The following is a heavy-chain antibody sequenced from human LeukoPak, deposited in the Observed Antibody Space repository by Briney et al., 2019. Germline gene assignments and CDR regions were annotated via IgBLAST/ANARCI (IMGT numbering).Heavy chain of an antibody. Sequence: GTSVKVSCKASGFTFTSSAVQWVRQARGQRLEWIGWIVVGSGNTNYAQKFQERVTITRDMSTSTAYMELSSLRSEDMAVYYCAREAIVVVPAALRGDNYYYYYMDVWGKGTTVTVSS. CDR3: AREAIVVVPAALRGDNYYYYYMDV. CDR2: IVVGSGNT. CDR1: GFTFTSSA. J-gene: IGHJ6*03. V-gene: IGHV1-58*01. D-gene: IGHD2-2*01.